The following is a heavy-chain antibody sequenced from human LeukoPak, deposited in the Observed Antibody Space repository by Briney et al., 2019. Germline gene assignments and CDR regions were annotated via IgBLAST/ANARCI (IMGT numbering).Heavy chain of an antibody. V-gene: IGHV3-11*04. J-gene: IGHJ4*02. CDR1: GLAFSDYY. CDR3: AVQITMIVVVPYFDY. CDR2: ISGTGTTI. D-gene: IGHD3-22*01. Sequence: GGSLRLSCAASGLAFSDYYMTWIRQAPGKGLEWVSSISGTGTTIYSADSVRGRFTVSRDNARNSLFLHMNSLRAEDTAVYYCAVQITMIVVVPYFDYWGQGTLVTVSS.